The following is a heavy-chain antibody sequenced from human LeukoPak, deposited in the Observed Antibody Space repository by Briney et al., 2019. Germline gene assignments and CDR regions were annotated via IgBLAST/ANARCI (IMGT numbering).Heavy chain of an antibody. Sequence: GGSLRLSCAASGFTFSSYAMSWVRQAPGKGQEWVSAISGSGGSTYYADSVKGRFTISRDNSKNTLYLQMNSLRAEDTAVYYCAKSRGGIVVVPAVWFDTWGQGTLVTVSS. CDR2: ISGSGGST. D-gene: IGHD2-2*01. V-gene: IGHV3-23*01. CDR3: AKSRGGIVVVPAVWFDT. J-gene: IGHJ5*02. CDR1: GFTFSSYA.